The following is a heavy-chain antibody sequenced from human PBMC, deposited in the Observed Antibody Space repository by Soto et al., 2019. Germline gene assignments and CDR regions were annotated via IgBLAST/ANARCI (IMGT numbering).Heavy chain of an antibody. Sequence: GESLKISCKGSGYSFTSYWIGWVRQMPGKGLEWMGIIYPGDSDTRYSPSFQGQVTISADKSISTAYLQWGSLKASDTAMYYCARHPRGYSGYDPFDYWGQGTLVTVSS. V-gene: IGHV5-51*01. CDR2: IYPGDSDT. CDR1: GYSFTSYW. J-gene: IGHJ4*02. CDR3: ARHPRGYSGYDPFDY. D-gene: IGHD5-12*01.